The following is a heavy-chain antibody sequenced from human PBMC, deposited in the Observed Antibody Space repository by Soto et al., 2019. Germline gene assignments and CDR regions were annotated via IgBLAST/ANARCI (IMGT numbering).Heavy chain of an antibody. Sequence: EVQLVESGGGLIQPGGSLRLSCAASGFTVRSTSMSWVRQAPGRGLECVSLIYIGDTTYYADSVKGRFTISRDNSKNTLHLQMNSLGAEDTDVYYCASAATGTHHRLDYWGQGTLVTVSS. D-gene: IGHD7-27*01. CDR2: IYIGDTT. J-gene: IGHJ4*02. CDR3: ASAATGTHHRLDY. CDR1: GFTVRSTS. V-gene: IGHV3-53*01.